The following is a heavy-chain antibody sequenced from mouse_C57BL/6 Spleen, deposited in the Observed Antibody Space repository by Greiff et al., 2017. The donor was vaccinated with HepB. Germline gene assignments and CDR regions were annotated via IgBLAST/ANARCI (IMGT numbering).Heavy chain of an antibody. CDR2: IDPSDSYT. CDR3: ARRYYGSSLYAMDY. V-gene: IGHV1-50*01. D-gene: IGHD1-1*01. CDR1: GYTLTSYW. J-gene: IGHJ4*01. Sequence: QVQLQQPGAELVKPGASVKLSCKASGYTLTSYWMQWVKQRPGQGLEWIGEIDPSDSYTNYNQKFKGKATLTVDTSSSPAYMQLSSLTSEDSAVYYCARRYYGSSLYAMDYWGQGTSVTVSS.